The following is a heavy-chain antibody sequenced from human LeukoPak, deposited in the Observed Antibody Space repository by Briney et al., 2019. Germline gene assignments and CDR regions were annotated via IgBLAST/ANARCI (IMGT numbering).Heavy chain of an antibody. CDR3: ARDPSSSSSFDY. CDR2: IYHSGST. J-gene: IGHJ4*02. Sequence: SETLSLTCTVSGYSISSGYYWGWIRQPPGKGLEWIGSIYHSGSTYYNPSLKSRVTISVDTSKNQFSLKLSSVTAADTAVYYCARDPSSSSSFDYWGQGTLVTVSS. V-gene: IGHV4-38-2*02. D-gene: IGHD6-6*01. CDR1: GYSISSGYY.